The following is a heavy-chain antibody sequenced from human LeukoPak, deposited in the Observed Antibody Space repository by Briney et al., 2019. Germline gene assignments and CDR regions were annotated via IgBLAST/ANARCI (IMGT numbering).Heavy chain of an antibody. Sequence: GASVKVSCKASGYTFTSYDINWVRQATGQGLEWMGWMNPNSGNTGYAQKFQGRVTMTRNTSISTAYMELSSLRSGDTAVYYCARRVNWYYYDSNRAFDIWGQGTMVTVSS. CDR2: MNPNSGNT. CDR1: GYTFTSYD. J-gene: IGHJ3*02. V-gene: IGHV1-8*01. CDR3: ARRVNWYYYDSNRAFDI. D-gene: IGHD3-22*01.